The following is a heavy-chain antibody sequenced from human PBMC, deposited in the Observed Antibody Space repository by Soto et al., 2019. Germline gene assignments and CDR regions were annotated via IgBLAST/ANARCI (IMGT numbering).Heavy chain of an antibody. D-gene: IGHD1-26*01. CDR2: IYYIGST. CDR3: ARDGGSYFAIDY. Sequence: PSETLSLTCTVSGGSISSYYWSWIRQPPGKGLEWIGYIYYIGSTNYTPSLKSRVTISVDTSKNHFSLKLSSVTAADTAVYYCARDGGSYFAIDYWGQGTLVTVSS. J-gene: IGHJ4*02. V-gene: IGHV4-59*01. CDR1: GGSISSYY.